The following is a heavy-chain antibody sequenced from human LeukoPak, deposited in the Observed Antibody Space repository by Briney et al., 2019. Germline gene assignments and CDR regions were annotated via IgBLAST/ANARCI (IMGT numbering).Heavy chain of an antibody. CDR1: GFTFSSYW. V-gene: IGHV3-23*01. J-gene: IGHJ4*02. CDR2: ISDGGADT. Sequence: PGGSLRLSCAASGFTFSSYWMSWVRQAPGKGLEWISYISDGGADTFYTDSVKGRFIISRDNSKNTLFLQMNSLRAEDTAVYFCAKRQPTTGWFKYFDSWGQGTLVTVSS. D-gene: IGHD6-19*01. CDR3: AKRQPTTGWFKYFDS.